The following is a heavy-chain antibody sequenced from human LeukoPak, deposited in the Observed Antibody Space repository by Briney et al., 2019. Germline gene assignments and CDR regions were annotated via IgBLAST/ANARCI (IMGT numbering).Heavy chain of an antibody. CDR3: ARGCGSGDCHSPDY. CDR1: GFTFSTYW. V-gene: IGHV3-74*01. CDR2: SNSDGSIT. Sequence: GGSLRLSCAASGFTFSTYWMHWVRQAPGKGLVWVSRSNSDGSITRYADSVKGRFTVSRDNAKKTLYLQMNSLRAEDTAVYYCARGCGSGDCHSPDYWGQGPLVTVSS. D-gene: IGHD2-21*01. J-gene: IGHJ4*02.